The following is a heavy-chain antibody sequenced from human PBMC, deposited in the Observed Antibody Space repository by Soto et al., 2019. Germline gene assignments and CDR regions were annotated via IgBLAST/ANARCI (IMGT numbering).Heavy chain of an antibody. CDR3: ARSHPYFDFWSGYYSLNYYYYYGMDV. CDR1: GGTFSSYA. V-gene: IGHV1-69*13. J-gene: IGHJ6*02. Sequence: SVKVSCKASGGTFSSYAISWVRQAPGQGLEWKGGIIPIFGTANYAQKFKGKVTITADESTSTAYMGLSSLRSEDTAVYYCARSHPYFDFWSGYYSLNYYYYYGMDVWGQGTTVTVSS. D-gene: IGHD3-3*01. CDR2: IIPIFGTA.